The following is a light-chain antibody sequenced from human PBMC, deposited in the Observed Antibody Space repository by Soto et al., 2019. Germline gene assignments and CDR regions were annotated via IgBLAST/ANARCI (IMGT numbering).Light chain of an antibody. CDR1: QSVSSKY. J-gene: IGKJ3*01. Sequence: EIVLTQSPATLSLSPGERATLSCRSSQSVSSKYLAWYQQKPGQAPRVLIYGTSIRASGVPERFSGGGSGTDFTLTITRLEPEDFAVYYCQQYGSSRFTFGPGTKVDIK. CDR3: QQYGSSRFT. CDR2: GTS. V-gene: IGKV3-20*01.